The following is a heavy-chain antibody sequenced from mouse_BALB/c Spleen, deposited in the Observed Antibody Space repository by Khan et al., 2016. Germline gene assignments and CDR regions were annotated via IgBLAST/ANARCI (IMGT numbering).Heavy chain of an antibody. CDR2: ISYSRST. V-gene: IGHV3-2*02. J-gene: IGHJ3*01. CDR3: ARGLGRAY. Sequence: EVQLQESGPGLVKPSQSLSLTCTVTGYSITSDYAWNWIRQFPGNKLEWMGYISYSRSTSYNPSLKRRISITPDTSKHQFFLQLHSVTTEDTATYDCARGLGRAYRGQGTLVSVAA. D-gene: IGHD3-3*01. CDR1: GYSITSDYA.